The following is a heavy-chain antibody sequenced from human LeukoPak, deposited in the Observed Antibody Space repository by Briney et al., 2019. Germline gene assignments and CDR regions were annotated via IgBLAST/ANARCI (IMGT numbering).Heavy chain of an antibody. D-gene: IGHD3-22*01. CDR2: ISGSGGST. V-gene: IGHV3-23*01. CDR1: GFTFSSYA. Sequence: PGGSLRLSCAASGFTFSSYAISWVRQAPGKGLEWVSAISGSGGSTYYTDSVKGRFPISRDNSKNTLYLQMNSLRAEDTAVYQCAKGRYYHDNSDAYEIWGQGTMVTVSS. CDR3: AKGRYYHDNSDAYEI. J-gene: IGHJ3*02.